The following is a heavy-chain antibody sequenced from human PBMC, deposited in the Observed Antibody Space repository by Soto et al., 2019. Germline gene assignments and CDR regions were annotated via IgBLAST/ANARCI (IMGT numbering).Heavy chain of an antibody. CDR1: GFTFSSYA. Sequence: GGSLRLSCAASGFTFSSYAMSWVRQAPGKGLEWVSAISGSGGSTYYADSVKGRFTISRDNSKNTLYLQMNSLRAEDTAVYYCAKGRYCSGGSCYGPYYFDYWGQGTLVTVSS. J-gene: IGHJ4*02. CDR3: AKGRYCSGGSCYGPYYFDY. CDR2: ISGSGGST. V-gene: IGHV3-23*01. D-gene: IGHD2-15*01.